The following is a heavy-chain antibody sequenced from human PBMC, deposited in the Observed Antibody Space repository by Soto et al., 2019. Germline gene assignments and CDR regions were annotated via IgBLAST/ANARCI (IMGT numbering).Heavy chain of an antibody. V-gene: IGHV1-3*01. D-gene: IGHD3-10*01. CDR3: ARGPITMVRGDYMDV. CDR2: INAGNGNT. J-gene: IGHJ6*03. Sequence: QVQLVQSGAEVKKPGASVKVSCKASGYTFTSYAMHWVRQAPGQRLEWMGWINAGNGNTKYSQKFQGRVTITRDTSASTAYMELSSLRSEDTAVYYCARGPITMVRGDYMDVWGKGTTVTVSS. CDR1: GYTFTSYA.